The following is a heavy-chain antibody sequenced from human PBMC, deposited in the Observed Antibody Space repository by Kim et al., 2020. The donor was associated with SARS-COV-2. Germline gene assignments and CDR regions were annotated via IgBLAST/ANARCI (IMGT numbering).Heavy chain of an antibody. J-gene: IGHJ4*02. Sequence: ASVKVSCKASGYTFTDYYMHWVRQAPGQGLEWVGWINPNSGGTHYAQKFQGRVTMTRDTSISTAYMELSSLRSDDDTAVYYCARAGRYSYGHPNFDYWGQGTLVTVSS. CDR3: ARAGRYSYGHPNFDY. CDR2: INPNSGGT. CDR1: GYTFTDYY. D-gene: IGHD5-18*01. V-gene: IGHV1-2*02.